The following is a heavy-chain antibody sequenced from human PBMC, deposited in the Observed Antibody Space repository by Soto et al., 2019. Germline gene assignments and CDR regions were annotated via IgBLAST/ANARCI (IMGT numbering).Heavy chain of an antibody. CDR2: MNPNSGNT. CDR1: GYTFTSYD. V-gene: IGHV1-8*01. Sequence: QVKLVQSGAEVKKPGASVKVSCKASGYTFTSYDINWVRQATGQGLEWMGWMNPNSGNTGYAQKFQGRVTMTRNTSIRTAYMELSSLRSEDTAVYYCARGHVDTAMVTAGFDPWGQGTLVTVSS. D-gene: IGHD5-18*01. J-gene: IGHJ5*02. CDR3: ARGHVDTAMVTAGFDP.